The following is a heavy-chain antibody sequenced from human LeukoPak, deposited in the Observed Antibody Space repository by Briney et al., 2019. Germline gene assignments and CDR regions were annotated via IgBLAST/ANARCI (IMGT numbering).Heavy chain of an antibody. CDR1: GYTFINSA. J-gene: IGHJ4*02. CDR2: INPNSGGT. Sequence: ASVKVSCKASGYTFINSAIGWVRQAPGQGLEWMGWINPNSGGTNYAQKFQGRVTMTRDTSISTAYMELSRLRSDDTAVYYCARGRGFYDSSAYYRFDYWGQGTLVTVSS. V-gene: IGHV1-2*02. D-gene: IGHD3-22*01. CDR3: ARGRGFYDSSAYYRFDY.